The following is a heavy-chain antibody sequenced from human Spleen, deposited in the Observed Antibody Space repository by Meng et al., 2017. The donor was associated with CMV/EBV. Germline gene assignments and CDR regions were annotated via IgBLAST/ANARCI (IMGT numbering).Heavy chain of an antibody. D-gene: IGHD6-6*01. CDR1: GLIFSSYT. J-gene: IGHJ4*02. CDR3: AGNQYSSSPASDY. V-gene: IGHV3-21*01. CDR2: ISSSSYI. Sequence: GGSLRLSCEVSGLIFSSYTMNWVRQAPGRGLEWVSSISSSSYIYYADSVKGRFTVSRDNARDSLFLQMNGLSAEDTAVYYCAGNQYSSSPASDYWGQGTLVTVSS.